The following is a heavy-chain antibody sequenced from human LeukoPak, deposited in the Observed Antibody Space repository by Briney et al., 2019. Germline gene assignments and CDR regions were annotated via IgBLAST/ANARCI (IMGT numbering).Heavy chain of an antibody. CDR1: GDSVSSYRAA. V-gene: IGHV6-1*01. Sequence: SQTLSLTCASSGDSVSSYRAAWNWIRQSPSRGLEWLGRTYYRSKWYNDYAVSVKSRITINPDTSKNQFSLQLNSVTPEDTAVYYCARVAVTTDSAGYYFDYWGQGTLVTVSS. CDR2: TYYRSKWYN. CDR3: ARVAVTTDSAGYYFDY. D-gene: IGHD4-17*01. J-gene: IGHJ4*02.